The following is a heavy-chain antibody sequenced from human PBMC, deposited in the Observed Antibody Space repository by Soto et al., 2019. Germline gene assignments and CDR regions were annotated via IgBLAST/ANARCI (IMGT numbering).Heavy chain of an antibody. CDR1: GFTFNTYS. Sequence: GGSLRLSCAASGFTFNTYSMNFFLHAPWNGLEWVSFISSRNSFIYYADSVRGRFTISRDNAKNSVFLQMNSLRVEDTAVYYCARDPAGSTRPYYYGMDVWGQGTTVTVSS. CDR3: ARDPAGSTRPYYYGMDV. D-gene: IGHD2-2*01. V-gene: IGHV3-21*01. CDR2: ISSRNSFI. J-gene: IGHJ6*02.